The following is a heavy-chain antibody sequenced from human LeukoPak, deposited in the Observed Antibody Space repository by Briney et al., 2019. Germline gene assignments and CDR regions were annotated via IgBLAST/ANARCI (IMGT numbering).Heavy chain of an antibody. J-gene: IGHJ2*01. V-gene: IGHV3-23*01. CDR3: ARGFTSFQWFDL. Sequence: GGSLRLSCAASGFTFSSYAMSWVRQAPGKGLEWVSAISGSGGSTYYADSVKGRFTISRDNSKNTLYLQMNSLRAEDTAVYYCARGFTSFQWFDLWGRGTLVTVSS. D-gene: IGHD3-16*01. CDR2: ISGSGGST. CDR1: GFTFSSYA.